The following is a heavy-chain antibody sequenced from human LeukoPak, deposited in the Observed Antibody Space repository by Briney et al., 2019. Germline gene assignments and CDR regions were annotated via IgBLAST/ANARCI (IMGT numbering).Heavy chain of an antibody. CDR2: INHSGST. J-gene: IGHJ4*02. Sequence: PSETLSLTCAVYGGSFSGYYWSWIRQPPGKGLEWIGEINHSGSTNYNPSLKSRVTISVDTSKNQFSLKLSSVTAADTAVYYCARVGSCGTGFDYWGQGTLVTVSS. D-gene: IGHD5-18*01. CDR1: GGSFSGYY. V-gene: IGHV4-34*01. CDR3: ARVGSCGTGFDY.